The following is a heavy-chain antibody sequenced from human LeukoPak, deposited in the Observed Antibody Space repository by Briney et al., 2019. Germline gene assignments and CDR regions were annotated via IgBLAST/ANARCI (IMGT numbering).Heavy chain of an antibody. D-gene: IGHD3-9*01. CDR3: ARRRADDKTDY. J-gene: IGHJ4*02. Sequence: GESLKISCKGSGYSFPSYWIGWVRQMPGNGPEWMGIIYPGDSDTRYSPSFQDQVTISADKSISTAYLQWSSLKASDTAMYYCARRRADDKTDYWGQGTLVTVSS. CDR1: GYSFPSYW. CDR2: IYPGDSDT. V-gene: IGHV5-51*01.